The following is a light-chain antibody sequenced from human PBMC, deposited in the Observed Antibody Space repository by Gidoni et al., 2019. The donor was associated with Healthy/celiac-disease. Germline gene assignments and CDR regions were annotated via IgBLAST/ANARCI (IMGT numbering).Light chain of an antibody. CDR2: GAA. Sequence: VLTQSPGTLSLSPGERATLSCRASQRVSSSYSAWYQQKPGQAPRLLIDGAASRATGIPDRFRGSGSGTDLTLTISRLEPEDFAVYYCQQYGSSNPWTFGQGTKVEIK. CDR1: QRVSSSY. J-gene: IGKJ1*01. V-gene: IGKV3-20*01. CDR3: QQYGSSNPWT.